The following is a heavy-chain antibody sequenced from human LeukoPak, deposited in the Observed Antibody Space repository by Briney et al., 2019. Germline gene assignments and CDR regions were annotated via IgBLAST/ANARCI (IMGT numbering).Heavy chain of an antibody. J-gene: IGHJ3*02. Sequence: GGSLRLSCAASGFTFDDYAMHWVRQAPGKGLEWVSGISWNSGSIGYADSVKGRFTISRDNAKNSLYLQMNSLRAEDMALYYCAKDIRSTSCCDAFDIWGQGTMVTVSS. CDR3: AKDIRSTSCCDAFDI. CDR1: GFTFDDYA. D-gene: IGHD2-2*01. V-gene: IGHV3-9*03. CDR2: ISWNSGSI.